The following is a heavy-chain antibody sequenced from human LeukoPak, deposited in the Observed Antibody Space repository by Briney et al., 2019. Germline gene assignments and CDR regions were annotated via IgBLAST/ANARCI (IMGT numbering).Heavy chain of an antibody. CDR3: ARDYGGNPPTDY. J-gene: IGHJ4*02. V-gene: IGHV3-30-3*01. D-gene: IGHD4-23*01. CDR2: ISYDGSNK. CDR1: GFTFSSYA. Sequence: PGRSLRLSCAASGFTFSSYAMHWVRQAPGKGLEWVAVISYDGSNKYYADSVRGRFTISRDNSKNTLYLQMNSLRGEDTAVYYCARDYGGNPPTDYWGQGTLVTVSS.